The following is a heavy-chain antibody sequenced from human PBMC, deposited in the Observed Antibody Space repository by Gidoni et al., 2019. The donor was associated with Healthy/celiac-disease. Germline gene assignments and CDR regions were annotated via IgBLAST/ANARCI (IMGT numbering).Heavy chain of an antibody. Sequence: EVQLLESGGGLVTPGGSLRLSCAASGFTFSSYSLTWVRQAPGKGLEWVSSISSSSSYIYYADSVKGRFTISRDNAKNSLYLQMNSLRAEDTAVYYCARGGIRFLEWLSHNLDAFDIWGQGTMVTVSS. V-gene: IGHV3-21*01. J-gene: IGHJ3*02. CDR1: GFTFSSYS. CDR3: ARGGIRFLEWLSHNLDAFDI. CDR2: ISSSSSYI. D-gene: IGHD3-3*01.